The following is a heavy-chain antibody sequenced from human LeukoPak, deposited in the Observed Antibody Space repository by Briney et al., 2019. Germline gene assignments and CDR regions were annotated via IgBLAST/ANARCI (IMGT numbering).Heavy chain of an antibody. CDR1: GFTFSDYY. V-gene: IGHV3-11*01. CDR2: ISSSGSTI. D-gene: IGHD3-3*01. CDR3: TRAGLYYDFWSGPFDP. Sequence: GGSLRLSCADSGFTFSDYYMSWIRQAPGKGLEWVSYISSSGSTIYYADSVKGRFTISRDNAKNSLYLQMNSLRAEDTAVYYCTRAGLYYDFWSGPFDPWGQGTLVTVSS. J-gene: IGHJ5*02.